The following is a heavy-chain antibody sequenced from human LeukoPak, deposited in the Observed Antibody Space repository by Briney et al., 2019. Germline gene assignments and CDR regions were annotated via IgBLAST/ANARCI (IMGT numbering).Heavy chain of an antibody. CDR2: ISGSGGST. CDR3: AKDRAYSSGWYAADS. Sequence: GGSLRLSCAASGFTFSSYAMSWVRQAPGKGLEWVSAISGSGGSTYYADSVKGRFTISRDNSKNTLYLQMNSLRAEDTAVYYCAKDRAYSSGWYAADSWGQGTLVTVSS. J-gene: IGHJ4*02. CDR1: GFTFSSYA. V-gene: IGHV3-23*01. D-gene: IGHD6-13*01.